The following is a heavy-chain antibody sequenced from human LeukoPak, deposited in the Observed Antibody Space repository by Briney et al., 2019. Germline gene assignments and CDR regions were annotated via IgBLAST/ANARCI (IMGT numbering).Heavy chain of an antibody. D-gene: IGHD2-2*01. Sequence: GGSLRLSCAASGFTFSSYGMHWVRQAPGKGLEWVAFIRYDGSNKYYADSVKGRFTISRDNSKNTLYLQMNSLRAEDTAVYYCARDVVPAPRTGGMDVWGQGTTVTVSS. V-gene: IGHV3-30*02. J-gene: IGHJ6*02. CDR1: GFTFSSYG. CDR2: IRYDGSNK. CDR3: ARDVVPAPRTGGMDV.